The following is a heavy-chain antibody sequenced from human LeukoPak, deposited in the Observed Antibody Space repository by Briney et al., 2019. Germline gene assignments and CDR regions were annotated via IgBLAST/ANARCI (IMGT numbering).Heavy chain of an antibody. Sequence: QPGGSLRLSCAASGFTFSSYSMNWVRQAPGKGLEWVSYISSSSSTIYYADSVKGRFTISRDNAKNSLYLQMNSLRAEDTAVYYCAKDLVRSPTTNALITSFDIWGQGTMVTVSS. CDR3: AKDLVRSPTTNALITSFDI. CDR2: ISSSSSTI. V-gene: IGHV3-48*01. CDR1: GFTFSSYS. D-gene: IGHD4-17*01. J-gene: IGHJ3*02.